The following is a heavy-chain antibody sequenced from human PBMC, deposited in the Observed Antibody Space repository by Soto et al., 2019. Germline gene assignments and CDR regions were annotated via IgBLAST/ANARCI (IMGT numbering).Heavy chain of an antibody. D-gene: IGHD5-12*01. J-gene: IGHJ1*01. CDR1: GGSISSYY. Sequence: RSLTCTVSGGSISSYYWSWIRQPAGKGLEWIGRIYTSGSTNYNPSLKSRVTMSVDTSKNQFSLKLSSVTAADTAVYYCATGDVVARLYFQHWGQGTLVTVSS. CDR2: IYTSGST. CDR3: ATGDVVARLYFQH. V-gene: IGHV4-4*07.